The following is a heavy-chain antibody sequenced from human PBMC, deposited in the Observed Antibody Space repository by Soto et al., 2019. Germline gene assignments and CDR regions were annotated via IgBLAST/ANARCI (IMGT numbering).Heavy chain of an antibody. V-gene: IGHV3-23*01. Sequence: GGSLRLSCAASGFTFSNSAMSWVRQAPGKGLDWVSSISDSGVSTYYADSVKGRFTISRDNSKSTLYLQMNSLRAEDTALYYCARVGTGAYYFDYWGLGTLVTVSS. CDR3: ARVGTGAYYFDY. CDR2: ISDSGVST. D-gene: IGHD7-27*01. J-gene: IGHJ4*02. CDR1: GFTFSNSA.